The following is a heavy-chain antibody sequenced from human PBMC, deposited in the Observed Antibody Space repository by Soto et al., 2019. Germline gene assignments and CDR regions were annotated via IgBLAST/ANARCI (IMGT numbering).Heavy chain of an antibody. CDR3: AKSAGSNAYYPNDY. D-gene: IGHD3-16*01. V-gene: IGHV4-61*08. CDR2: FYYSGST. Sequence: PSETLSLTCTVSGGSISTGGYYWNWIRQHPGKGLEWIGYFYYSGSTNYNPSLKSRVTISVNTSKNQFSLKLSSVTAADTAVYYCAKSAGSNAYYPNDYWGQGTLVTVSS. J-gene: IGHJ4*02. CDR1: GGSISTGGYY.